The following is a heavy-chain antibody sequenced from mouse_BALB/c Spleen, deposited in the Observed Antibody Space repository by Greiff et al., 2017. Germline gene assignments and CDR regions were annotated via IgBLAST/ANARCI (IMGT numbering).Heavy chain of an antibody. V-gene: IGHV1-77*01. J-gene: IGHJ2*01. D-gene: IGHD1-1*01. CDR2: IYPGSGNT. CDR1: GYTFTDYY. Sequence: QVQLQQSGAELARPGASVKLSCKASGYTFTDYYINWVKQRTGQGLEWIGEIYPGSGNTYYNEKFKGKATLTADKSSSTAYMQLSSLTSEDSAVYFCARWDYYGSSYNYWGQGTTLTVSS. CDR3: ARWDYYGSSYNY.